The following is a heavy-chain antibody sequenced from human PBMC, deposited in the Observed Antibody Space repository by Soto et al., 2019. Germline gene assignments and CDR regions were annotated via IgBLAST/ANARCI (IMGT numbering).Heavy chain of an antibody. CDR1: GFTFSSNS. CDR2: ISSSSSYI. D-gene: IGHD2-21*01. Sequence: LSCAASGFTFSSNSMNWVRQAPGKGLAWVSSISSSSSYIYHADSVKGRFTISRDNAKNSLYLQMNSLRAEDTALYYCAKAYSYCGGDCYHDAFDIWGQGTMVTVSS. V-gene: IGHV3-21*04. J-gene: IGHJ3*02. CDR3: AKAYSYCGGDCYHDAFDI.